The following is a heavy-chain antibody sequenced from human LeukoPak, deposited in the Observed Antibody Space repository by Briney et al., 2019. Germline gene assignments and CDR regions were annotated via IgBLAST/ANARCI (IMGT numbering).Heavy chain of an antibody. CDR3: ARGGSGWYPYNWFDP. CDR1: GGSFSGYY. J-gene: IGHJ5*02. D-gene: IGHD6-19*01. CDR2: INHSGST. Sequence: PSETLSLTCAVYGGSFSGYYWSWLRQPPGKGLEWIGEINHSGSTNYNPSLKSRVTISVDTTKNQFSLKLSSVTAADTAVYYCARGGSGWYPYNWFDPWGQGTLVTVSA. V-gene: IGHV4-34*01.